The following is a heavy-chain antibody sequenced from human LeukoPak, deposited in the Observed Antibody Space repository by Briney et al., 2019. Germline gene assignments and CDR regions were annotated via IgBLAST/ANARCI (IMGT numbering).Heavy chain of an antibody. CDR2: ISGSGGST. CDR3: AKGADLYPLFFDY. Sequence: GGSLRLSCTASGFTFSSYSLNWVRQAPGKGLEWVSAISGSGGSTYYADSVKGRFTISRDNSKNTLYLQMNSLRAEDTAVYYCAKGADLYPLFFDYWGQGTLVTVSS. J-gene: IGHJ4*02. V-gene: IGHV3-23*01. CDR1: GFTFSSYS. D-gene: IGHD3-16*02.